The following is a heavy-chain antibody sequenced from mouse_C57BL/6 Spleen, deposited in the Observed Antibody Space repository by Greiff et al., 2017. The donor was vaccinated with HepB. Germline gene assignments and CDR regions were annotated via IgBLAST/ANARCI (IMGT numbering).Heavy chain of an antibody. J-gene: IGHJ3*01. CDR1: GYSFTGYY. V-gene: IGHV1-42*01. Sequence: EVKLVESGPELVKPGASVKISCKASGYSFTGYYMNWVKQSPEKSLEWIGEINPSTGGTTYNQKFKAKATLTVDKSSSTAYMQLKSLTSEDSAVYYCAPRGTRGFAYWGQGTLVTVSA. D-gene: IGHD3-3*01. CDR2: INPSTGGT. CDR3: APRGTRGFAY.